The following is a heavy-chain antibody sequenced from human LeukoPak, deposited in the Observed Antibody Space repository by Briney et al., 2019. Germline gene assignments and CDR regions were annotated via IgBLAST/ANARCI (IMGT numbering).Heavy chain of an antibody. CDR3: AREDVEMATPFDY. V-gene: IGHV3-11*01. J-gene: IGHJ4*02. Sequence: GGSLRLSCAASGFTFSDYYMGWIRQAPGKGLEWVSYISSSGSTIYYADSVKGRFTISRDNAKNSLYLQMNSLRAEDTAVYYCAREDVEMATPFDYWGQGTLVTVSS. D-gene: IGHD5-24*01. CDR2: ISSSGSTI. CDR1: GFTFSDYY.